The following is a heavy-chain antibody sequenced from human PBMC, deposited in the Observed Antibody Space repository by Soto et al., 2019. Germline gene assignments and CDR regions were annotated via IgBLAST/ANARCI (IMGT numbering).Heavy chain of an antibody. CDR1: GITISNYP. CDR3: VKDDGGYPSTAPH. J-gene: IGHJ4*02. D-gene: IGHD3-22*01. Sequence: EVQLLESGGGLVQPGGSLRLSCAASGITISNYPMSWVRQAPGTGRDWVSGISGSGDRTYYADSAKGRFTISKDISRNSLSLQLDSLGVEDTAVYFCVKDDGGYPSTAPHWGQGTLVTVSS. V-gene: IGHV3-23*01. CDR2: ISGSGDRT.